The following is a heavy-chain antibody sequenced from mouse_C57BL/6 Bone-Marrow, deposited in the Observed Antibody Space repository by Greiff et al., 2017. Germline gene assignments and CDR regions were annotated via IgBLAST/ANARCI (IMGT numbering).Heavy chain of an antibody. CDR1: GFNIKDDY. CDR2: IDPENGDT. Sequence: DVKLQESGAELVRPGASVKLSCTASGFNIKDDYMHWVKQRPEQGLEWIGWIDPENGDTEYASKFQGKATITADTSSNTAYRQLSSLTSEDTAVYYCTYGPDYWGQGTTLTVSS. CDR3: TYGPDY. V-gene: IGHV14-4*01. J-gene: IGHJ2*01. D-gene: IGHD1-1*01.